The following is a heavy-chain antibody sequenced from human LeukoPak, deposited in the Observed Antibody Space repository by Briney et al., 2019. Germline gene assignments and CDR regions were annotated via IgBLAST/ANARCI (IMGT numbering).Heavy chain of an antibody. V-gene: IGHV1-69*13. Sequence: ASVKVSCKASGGTFSSYAISWVRQAPGQGLEWMGGIIPIFGTANYAQKFQGRVTITADESTSTAYMELSSLRSEDTAVYYCASVRSGVMIYWGQGTLVTVSS. CDR2: IIPIFGTA. D-gene: IGHD6-19*01. CDR1: GGTFSSYA. J-gene: IGHJ4*02. CDR3: ASVRSGVMIY.